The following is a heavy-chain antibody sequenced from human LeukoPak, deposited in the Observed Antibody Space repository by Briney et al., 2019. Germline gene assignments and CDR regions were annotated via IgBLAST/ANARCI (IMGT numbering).Heavy chain of an antibody. Sequence: ASVKVSCKASGYSFSSYYMHWVRQAPGQGLEWMGIINPSGDSTTYAQKFQGRVTMTRDTSTRTVYMELSILRSDDTAVYYCAREYEYGNNWFDPWGEGTLVTVPS. CDR1: GYSFSSYY. V-gene: IGHV1-46*01. D-gene: IGHD5-12*01. CDR2: INPSGDST. J-gene: IGHJ5*02. CDR3: AREYEYGNNWFDP.